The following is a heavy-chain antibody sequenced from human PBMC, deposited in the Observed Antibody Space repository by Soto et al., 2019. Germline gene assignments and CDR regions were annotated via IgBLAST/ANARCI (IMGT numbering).Heavy chain of an antibody. CDR2: IDTSGST. Sequence: PSETLSLTCTVSGDSITSGDNYCNWIRQPAGKGLEWIGRIDTSGSTNYNPSLKSRVTMSVDTSKQEFSLKLSSVTAADTALYYCARGGQDFWSGPFDYWGRGALVTVSS. CDR3: ARGGQDFWSGPFDY. CDR1: GDSITSGDNY. D-gene: IGHD3-3*01. J-gene: IGHJ4*02. V-gene: IGHV4-61*02.